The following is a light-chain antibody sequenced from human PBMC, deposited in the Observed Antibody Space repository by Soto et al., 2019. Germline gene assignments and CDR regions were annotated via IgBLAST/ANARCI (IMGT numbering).Light chain of an antibody. CDR2: EVN. V-gene: IGLV2-14*01. CDR1: STDVGGYKY. CDR3: SSFSSSSTPYV. J-gene: IGLJ1*01. Sequence: HSALAQPASVSGSPGQSSTISCTGTSTDVGGYKYVSWYQQHPGTAPKLMIFEVNGRPSGVSDRFSGSKSGNTASLTISGLQPEDEADYYCSSFSSSSTPYVFGTGTKVTVL.